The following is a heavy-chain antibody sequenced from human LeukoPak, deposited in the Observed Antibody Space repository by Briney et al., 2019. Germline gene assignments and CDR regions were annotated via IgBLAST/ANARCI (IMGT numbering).Heavy chain of an antibody. V-gene: IGHV5-51*01. J-gene: IGHJ4*02. Sequence: PGESLKISCKGSGYSFTSYWIGWVRQMPGKGLEWMGIIYPGDSDTRYSPSFQGQVTISADKSISTAYLQWSSLKASDTAMYYCARLPYGDLYCGGDCSHYFDYWGQGTLVTVSS. CDR3: ARLPYGDLYCGGDCSHYFDY. D-gene: IGHD2-21*02. CDR1: GYSFTSYW. CDR2: IYPGDSDT.